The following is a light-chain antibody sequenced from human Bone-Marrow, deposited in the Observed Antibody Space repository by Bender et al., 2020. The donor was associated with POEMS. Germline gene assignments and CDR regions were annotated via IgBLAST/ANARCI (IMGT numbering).Light chain of an antibody. J-gene: IGLJ3*02. CDR3: QSYDRGLGGWG. Sequence: QSVLTQPPSVSGAPGQSVTISCPGSSSNTGSGYDINWYQHLPGTAPKLLIYGYNNRPSGVPDRFSGSKSGTSASLASTGLRVEVGGDYVCQSYDRGLGGWGFVGGSKLTLL. CDR1: SSNTGSGYD. CDR2: GYN. V-gene: IGLV1-40*01.